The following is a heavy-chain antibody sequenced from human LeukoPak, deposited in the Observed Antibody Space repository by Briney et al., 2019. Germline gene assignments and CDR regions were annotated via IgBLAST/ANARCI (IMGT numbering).Heavy chain of an antibody. CDR1: GFTFSDYW. CDR3: ARWRGSASERSDY. J-gene: IGHJ4*02. Sequence: GGSLRLSCTASGFTFSDYWMTWVRQAPGKGLEWVANIKQDGSAKYYVDSVKGRFTISRDNAKNSLYLQMDSLRVEDTATYYCARWRGSASERSDYWGQGTLVTVSS. D-gene: IGHD2-2*01. CDR2: IKQDGSAK. V-gene: IGHV3-7*01.